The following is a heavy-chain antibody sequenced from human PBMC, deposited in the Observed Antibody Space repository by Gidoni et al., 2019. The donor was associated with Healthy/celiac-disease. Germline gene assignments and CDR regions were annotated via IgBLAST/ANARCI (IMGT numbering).Heavy chain of an antibody. J-gene: IGHJ4*02. CDR2: IYYSGST. CDR3: ARLRIHFDY. D-gene: IGHD2-15*01. CDR1: GGSLSSSSSY. Sequence: QLQLQESGPGLVKPSETLSLTCPVSGGSLSSSSSYWGWIRQPPGKGLEWIGIIYYSGSTYYNPPLKCRVTISVDTSKNQFSLKLSSVTAADTAVYYCARLRIHFDYWGQGTLVTVSS. V-gene: IGHV4-39*01.